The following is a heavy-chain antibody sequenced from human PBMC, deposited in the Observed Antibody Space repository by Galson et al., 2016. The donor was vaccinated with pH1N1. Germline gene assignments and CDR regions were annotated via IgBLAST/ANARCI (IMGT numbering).Heavy chain of an antibody. J-gene: IGHJ4*02. CDR3: ARGRYCNNRDCFMGIDS. V-gene: IGHV1-2*02. D-gene: IGHD2-8*01. CDR1: GYTFTGYY. CDR2: IKPNSGDT. Sequence: VKVSCKASGYTFTGYYIHWVRQAPGQGLEWMGWIKPNSGDTKYAQKFQGRVTMTRDTSISTAYMELSSLRSDETAIYYCARGRYCNNRDCFMGIDSWGQGTLVTVSS.